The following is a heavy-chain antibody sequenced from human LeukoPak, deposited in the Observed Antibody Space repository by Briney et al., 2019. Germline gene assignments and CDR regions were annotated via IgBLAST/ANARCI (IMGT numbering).Heavy chain of an antibody. J-gene: IGHJ4*02. Sequence: GSLRLSCAASGFTFNTFNMNWFRQAPGKGLEWVSSINSGGDYKYYADSVKGRFTTSRDNAKNSLSLQLNSLRVEDTAIYYCARGHYDVLASSYKWTPDYWGQGTLVTVSS. V-gene: IGHV3-21*01. D-gene: IGHD3-9*01. CDR3: ARGHYDVLASSYKWTPDY. CDR1: GFTFNTFN. CDR2: INSGGDYK.